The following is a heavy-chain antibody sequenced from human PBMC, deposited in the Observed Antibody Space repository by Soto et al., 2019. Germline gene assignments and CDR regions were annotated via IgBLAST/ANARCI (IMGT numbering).Heavy chain of an antibody. J-gene: IGHJ4*02. Sequence: ASVKVSCKASNYSFSSFCISWMREAPGQGLEWMAWINPSNDNTNYAQGLQGRVTLTSDASTSTAYMELRSLRSDDTAVYYCARDPFYSGSNLQVGYFDSWGQGTLVTVSS. CDR2: INPSNDNT. V-gene: IGHV1-18*01. CDR1: NYSFSSFC. D-gene: IGHD1-26*01. CDR3: ARDPFYSGSNLQVGYFDS.